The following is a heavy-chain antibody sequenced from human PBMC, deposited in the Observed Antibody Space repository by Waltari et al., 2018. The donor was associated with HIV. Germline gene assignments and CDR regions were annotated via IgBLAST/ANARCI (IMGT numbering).Heavy chain of an antibody. J-gene: IGHJ4*02. D-gene: IGHD2-8*02. V-gene: IGHV1-18*01. CDR1: GYTFTSYG. CDR2: ISAYNGNT. Sequence: QLHLVQSGAEVKKPGASVQVSCKASGYTFTSYGISWVRQAPGQVLEWMGWISAYNGNTNYAQKLQGRVTMTTDTSTSTAYMELRSLRSDDTAVYYCARYWRYSGLYYFDYWGQGTLVTVSS. CDR3: ARYWRYSGLYYFDY.